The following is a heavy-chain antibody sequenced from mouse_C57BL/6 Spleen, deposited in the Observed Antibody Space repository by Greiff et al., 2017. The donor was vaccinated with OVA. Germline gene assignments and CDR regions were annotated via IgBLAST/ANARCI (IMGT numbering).Heavy chain of an antibody. CDR1: GYTFTSYW. J-gene: IGHJ2*01. V-gene: IGHV1-69*01. Sequence: QVQLQQPGAELVMPGASVKLSCKASGYTFTSYWMHWVKQRPGQGLEWIGEIDPSDSYTNYNPKFKGKSPLTVDKSSSTSYMQLRSLTSEDSAVYYCTVTTVVAVDYWGQGTTLTVSS. CDR2: IDPSDSYT. D-gene: IGHD1-1*01. CDR3: TVTTVVAVDY.